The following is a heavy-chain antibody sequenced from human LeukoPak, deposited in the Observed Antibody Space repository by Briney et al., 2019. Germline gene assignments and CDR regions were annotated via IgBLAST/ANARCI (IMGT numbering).Heavy chain of an antibody. Sequence: ASVKVSCKASGYTFTSYYIHWVRQAPGQGLEWMGIIKPSGDSTNYAQKFQGRVTMTRDTSTSTVYMELSSLRSEDTAAYYCARGRNSRAEDYWGQGTLVTVSS. D-gene: IGHD4-23*01. CDR1: GYTFTSYY. V-gene: IGHV1-46*01. CDR2: IKPSGDST. J-gene: IGHJ4*02. CDR3: ARGRNSRAEDY.